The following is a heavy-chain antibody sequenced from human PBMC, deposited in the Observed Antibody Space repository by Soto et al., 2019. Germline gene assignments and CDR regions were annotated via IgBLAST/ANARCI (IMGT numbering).Heavy chain of an antibody. Sequence: VQLVESGGGLVKPGGSLRLSCAASGFTFSNAWMNWVRQAPGKGLEWVGRIKSKTDGGTTDYAAPVKGRFTISRDDSKNTLYLQMNSLKTEDTAVYYCTTGIAGTSLYYYYGMDVWGQGTTVTVSS. D-gene: IGHD6-13*01. CDR2: IKSKTDGGTT. CDR3: TTGIAGTSLYYYYGMDV. CDR1: GFTFSNAW. V-gene: IGHV3-15*07. J-gene: IGHJ6*02.